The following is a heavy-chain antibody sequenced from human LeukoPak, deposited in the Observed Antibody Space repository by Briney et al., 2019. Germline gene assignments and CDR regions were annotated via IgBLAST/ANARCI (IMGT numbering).Heavy chain of an antibody. CDR3: ARDKYRSSSLYNWFDP. V-gene: IGHV1-69*04. CDR2: IIPILGIA. J-gene: IGHJ5*02. Sequence: ASVKVSCKASGGTFSSYAISWVRQAPGQGLEWMGRIIPILGIANYAQKFQGRVTITADKSTSTAYMELSSLRSEDTAVYYCARDKYRSSSLYNWFDPWGQGTLVTVSS. D-gene: IGHD6-6*01. CDR1: GGTFSSYA.